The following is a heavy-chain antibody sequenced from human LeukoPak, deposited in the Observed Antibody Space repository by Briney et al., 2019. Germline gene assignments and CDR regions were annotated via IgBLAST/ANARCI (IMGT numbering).Heavy chain of an antibody. D-gene: IGHD1-1*01. J-gene: IGHJ4*02. V-gene: IGHV4-4*02. Sequence: SETLSLTCAVSVGSISSNNWWSWVRQPPGEGLEWIGEISHSGNTNYNPSLESRVTISVDKSKNQFSLRLTSVTAADTAVYFCARVTATTPFDHWGQGTLVTVSS. CDR2: ISHSGNT. CDR1: VGSISSNNW. CDR3: ARVTATTPFDH.